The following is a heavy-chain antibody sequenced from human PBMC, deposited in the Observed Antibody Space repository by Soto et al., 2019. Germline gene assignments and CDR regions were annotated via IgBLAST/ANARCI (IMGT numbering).Heavy chain of an antibody. CDR1: GFSLRTSGVS. CDR2: IYWNDDK. D-gene: IGHD6-25*01. CDR3: AYRVGSRGSFDY. V-gene: IGHV2-5*01. J-gene: IGHJ4*02. Sequence: SGPTLVNPTQTLTLTCSFSGFSLRTSGVSVGWIRQPPGKALEWLAFIYWNDDKRYSPSLQSRLTITKDNSKKKVVLTMTNMDPLDTGTYYCAYRVGSRGSFDYWGQGTLVTVS.